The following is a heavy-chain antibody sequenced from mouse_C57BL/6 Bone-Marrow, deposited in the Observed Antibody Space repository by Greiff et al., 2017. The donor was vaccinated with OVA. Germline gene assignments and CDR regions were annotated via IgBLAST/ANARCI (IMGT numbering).Heavy chain of an antibody. CDR1: GYTFTSYG. V-gene: IGHV1-81*01. Sequence: QVQLQQSGAELARPGASVKLSCKASGYTFTSYGISWVKQRTGQGLEWIGEIYPRSGNTYYNEKFKGKATLTADKSSSTVYMELRSLTSEDSAVYFCARYFNWDFYAMDYWGQGTSVTVSS. CDR3: ARYFNWDFYAMDY. CDR2: IYPRSGNT. D-gene: IGHD4-1*01. J-gene: IGHJ4*01.